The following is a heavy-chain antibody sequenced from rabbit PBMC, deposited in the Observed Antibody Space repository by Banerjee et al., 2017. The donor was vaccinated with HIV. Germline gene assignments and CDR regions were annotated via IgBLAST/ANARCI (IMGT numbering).Heavy chain of an antibody. CDR3: ARWGYGGDGYALNL. V-gene: IGHV1S40*01. D-gene: IGHD6-1*01. CDR2: IYTGSSGST. CDR1: GFSFSSSYW. J-gene: IGHJ4*01. Sequence: QSLEESGGDLVKPGASLTLACTASGFSFSSSYWISWVRQAPGKGLEWIACIYTGSSGSTYYASWAKGRFTISKTSSTTVTLQMTSLTAADTATYFCARWGYGGDGYALNLWGQGTLVTVS.